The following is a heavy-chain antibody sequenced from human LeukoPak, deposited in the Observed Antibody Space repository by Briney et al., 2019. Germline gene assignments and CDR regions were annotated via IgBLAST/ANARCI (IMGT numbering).Heavy chain of an antibody. D-gene: IGHD5-18*01. Sequence: SETLSLTCTVSGGSISSYYWSWIRQPAGKGLEWIGRIYTSGSTNYNPSLKSRVTMSVDTSKNQFSLKLSSVSAADTAVYYCARDREERWMQLPGEYWGQGTVVTVSS. V-gene: IGHV4-4*07. CDR1: GGSISSYY. J-gene: IGHJ4*02. CDR3: ARDREERWMQLPGEY. CDR2: IYTSGST.